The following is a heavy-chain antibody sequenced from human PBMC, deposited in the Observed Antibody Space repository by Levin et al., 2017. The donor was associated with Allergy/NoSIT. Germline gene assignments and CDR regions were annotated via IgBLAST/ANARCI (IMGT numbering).Heavy chain of an antibody. CDR2: INHSGST. D-gene: IGHD5-12*01. J-gene: IGHJ5*02. CDR3: ARAALKRNSGWLRAKRNWFDP. Sequence: SETLSLTCAVYGGSFSGYYWSWIRQPPGKGLEWIGEINHSGSTNYNPSLKSRVTISVDTSKNQFSLKLSSVTAADTAVYYCARAALKRNSGWLRAKRNWFDPWGQGTLVTVSS. CDR1: GGSFSGYY. V-gene: IGHV4-34*01.